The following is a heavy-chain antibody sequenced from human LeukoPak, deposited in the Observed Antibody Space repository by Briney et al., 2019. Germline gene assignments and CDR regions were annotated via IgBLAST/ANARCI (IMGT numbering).Heavy chain of an antibody. CDR2: IASDGSHT. D-gene: IGHD2-21*02. Sequence: GGSLRLSCAASGFTFSNYFMHWVRQAPGKGLEWVADIASDGSHTFYVESVKGRFTISRDNSKNTLYLRMNSLGPGDTAVYFCARERQDTVIHSGAFDIWGQGTMVTVSS. CDR3: ARERQDTVIHSGAFDI. V-gene: IGHV3-30-3*01. J-gene: IGHJ3*02. CDR1: GFTFSNYF.